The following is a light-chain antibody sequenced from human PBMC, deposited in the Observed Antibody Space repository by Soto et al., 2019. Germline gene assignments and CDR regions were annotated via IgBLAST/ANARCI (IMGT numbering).Light chain of an antibody. J-gene: IGKJ5*01. CDR3: QQRSNWPPAIT. Sequence: EIVLTQSRGSLSWSRLEIATLSCRASQSVSSYLAWYQQKPGQAPRLLIYDASNRATGIPARFSGSGSGTDFTLTISSLEPEDFAVYYCQQRSNWPPAITFGQGTRLEIK. CDR2: DAS. V-gene: IGKV3-11*01. CDR1: QSVSSY.